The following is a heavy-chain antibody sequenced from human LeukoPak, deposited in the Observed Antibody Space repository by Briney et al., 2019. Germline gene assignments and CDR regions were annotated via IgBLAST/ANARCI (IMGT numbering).Heavy chain of an antibody. J-gene: IGHJ4*02. Sequence: SETLSLTCTVSGGSISSYYWSWIRQPAGKGLEWIGRIYASGSTNYNPSLKSRVTMSVDTSKNQFSLKLSSVTAADTAVYYCAREREGELTMVRGVSFDYWGQGTLVTVSS. CDR3: AREREGELTMVRGVSFDY. CDR1: GGSISSYY. CDR2: IYASGST. V-gene: IGHV4-4*07. D-gene: IGHD3-10*01.